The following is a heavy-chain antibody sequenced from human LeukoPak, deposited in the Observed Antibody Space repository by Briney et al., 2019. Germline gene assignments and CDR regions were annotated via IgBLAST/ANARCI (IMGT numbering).Heavy chain of an antibody. V-gene: IGHV4-38-2*02. J-gene: IGHJ4*02. Sequence: SETLSLTCTVSGYSISSGYYWGWIRQPPGKGLEWIGSIYHSGSTYYNPSLKSRVTISVDTSKNQLSLNVSSVTAADTAVYYCARGHLFRGSGSYFDYWGQGTLVTVSS. CDR3: ARGHLFRGSGSYFDY. CDR1: GYSISSGYY. D-gene: IGHD3-10*01. CDR2: IYHSGST.